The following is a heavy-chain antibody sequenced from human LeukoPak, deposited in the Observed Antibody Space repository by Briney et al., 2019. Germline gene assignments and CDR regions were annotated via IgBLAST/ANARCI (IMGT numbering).Heavy chain of an antibody. D-gene: IGHD4-17*01. CDR2: ISSSGSTI. CDR1: GFTFSSYE. CDR3: ARDGDYNFDY. Sequence: GGSLRLSCAASGFTFSSYEMNWFRQAPGKGLEWVSYISSSGSTIYYADSVKGRFTISRDNAKNSLYLQMNSLRAEDTAVYYCARDGDYNFDYWGQGTLVTVSS. J-gene: IGHJ4*02. V-gene: IGHV3-48*03.